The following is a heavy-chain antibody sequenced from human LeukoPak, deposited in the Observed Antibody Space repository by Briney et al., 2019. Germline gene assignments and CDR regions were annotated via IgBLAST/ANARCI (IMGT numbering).Heavy chain of an antibody. D-gene: IGHD5-12*01. V-gene: IGHV3-9*01. J-gene: IGHJ4*02. CDR2: ISWNSGSI. Sequence: QSGGSLGLSCAASGFTFDDYAMHWVRQAPGQGLEGVSGISWNSGSIGYADSVKGRFTISRDNAKNSLYLQMNSLRAEDTALYYCAKGNVEMATPQDYWGQGTLVTVSS. CDR1: GFTFDDYA. CDR3: AKGNVEMATPQDY.